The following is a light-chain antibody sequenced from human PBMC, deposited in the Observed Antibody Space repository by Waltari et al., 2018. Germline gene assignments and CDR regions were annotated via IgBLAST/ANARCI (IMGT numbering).Light chain of an antibody. J-gene: IGLJ3*02. V-gene: IGLV4-69*01. Sequence: QLVVTQSPSASAPLGASVKLTCTLSSGHSSNVIAWLQQRPEKGPRYLMKVNSDGSHSKGDEIPDRFSGSSSGAERYLTISSLQSDDEADYYCQTGGHGTWVFGGGTKLTV. CDR1: SGHSSNV. CDR2: VNSDGSH. CDR3: QTGGHGTWV.